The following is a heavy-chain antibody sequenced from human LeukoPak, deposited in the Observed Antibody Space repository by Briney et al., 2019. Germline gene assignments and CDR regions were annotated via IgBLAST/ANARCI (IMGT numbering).Heavy chain of an antibody. CDR1: GGSISSYY. Sequence: SETLSLTCTVSGGSISSYYWSWIRQSPGKGLECIGYIHYTGSTNYNPSLKSRVTISVETSKNQFSLKLKSVTAADTAVYYCARGGYYGSGNDFRFDPWGQGTLVTVSA. CDR3: ARGGYYGSGNDFRFDP. V-gene: IGHV4-59*01. CDR2: IHYTGST. D-gene: IGHD3-10*01. J-gene: IGHJ5*02.